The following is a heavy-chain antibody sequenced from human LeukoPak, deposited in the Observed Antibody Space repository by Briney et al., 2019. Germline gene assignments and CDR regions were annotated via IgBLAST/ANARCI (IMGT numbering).Heavy chain of an antibody. CDR2: ITARGTTT. J-gene: IGHJ4*02. D-gene: IGHD3-10*01. Sequence: PWGSLRLSCAASGFTFSKYAMTWVRQAPGKGLEWVSAITARGTTTYYADSVKGRFTISRDDSKNTLSLQMDSLSAEDTALCYCAKYISDSGAYYAFDYWGQGTLVTVSS. CDR1: GFTFSKYA. CDR3: AKYISDSGAYYAFDY. V-gene: IGHV3-23*01.